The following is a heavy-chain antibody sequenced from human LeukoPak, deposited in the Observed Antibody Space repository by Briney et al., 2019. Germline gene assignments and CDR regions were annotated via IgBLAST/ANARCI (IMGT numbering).Heavy chain of an antibody. CDR1: GYSITSGYY. D-gene: IGHD3-10*01. CDR2: IYHSGST. J-gene: IGHJ2*01. CDR3: ARASSDGSGSYYNIYWYFDL. V-gene: IGHV4-38-2*02. Sequence: SETLSLTCTVSGYSITSGYYWGWTRQPPGKGLEWIGNIYHSGSTYYIPSLKSRVTISVDTSTNQFSLKLSSVTAADTAVYYRARASSDGSGSYYNIYWYFDLWGRGTLVTVSS.